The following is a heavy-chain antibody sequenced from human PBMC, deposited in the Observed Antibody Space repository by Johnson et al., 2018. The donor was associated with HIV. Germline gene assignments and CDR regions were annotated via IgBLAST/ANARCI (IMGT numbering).Heavy chain of an antibody. Sequence: VQLVESGGGLVQPGGSLRLSCAASGFTFSSYAMSWVRQAPGKGLEWVSAISCSGGSTYYADSVKGRFTISRDNSKTTLYLQMNSLRAEDTAVYYCAREATYWYDSSGSPYAFDIWGQGTMVTVSS. CDR2: ISCSGGST. CDR3: AREATYWYDSSGSPYAFDI. V-gene: IGHV3-23*04. J-gene: IGHJ3*02. D-gene: IGHD3-22*01. CDR1: GFTFSSYA.